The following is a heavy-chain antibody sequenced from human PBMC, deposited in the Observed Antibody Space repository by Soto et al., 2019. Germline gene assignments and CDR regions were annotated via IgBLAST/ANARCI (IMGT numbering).Heavy chain of an antibody. J-gene: IGHJ5*02. CDR3: ASLAHYDILTGSEA. V-gene: IGHV3-48*03. CDR1: GFTFSSYE. Sequence: GGSLRLSCAASGFTFSSYEMNWVRQAPGKGLEWVSYISSSGSTIYYADSVKGRFTISRDNAKNSLYLQMNSLRAEDTAVYYCASLAHYDILTGSEAWGQGTLVTVSS. CDR2: ISSSGSTI. D-gene: IGHD3-9*01.